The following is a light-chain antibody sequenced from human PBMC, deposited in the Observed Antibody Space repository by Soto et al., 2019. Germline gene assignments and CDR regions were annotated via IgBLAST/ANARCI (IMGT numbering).Light chain of an antibody. CDR1: QSISSY. CDR3: QQRSNWPPIT. CDR2: DAS. V-gene: IGKV3-11*01. Sequence: EIVLTQSPATLSLSPGERATPSCRASQSISSYLAWYQQKPGQAPRLLIYDASNRATGIPARFSGSGSGTDFTLTIRSLEPEDCAVYYCQQRSNWPPITFGQGTRLEIK. J-gene: IGKJ5*01.